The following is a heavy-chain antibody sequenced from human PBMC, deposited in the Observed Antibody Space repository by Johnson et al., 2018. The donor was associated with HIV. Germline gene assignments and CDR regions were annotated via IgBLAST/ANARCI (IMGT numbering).Heavy chain of an antibody. CDR3: AKVLIVATGERAFAI. V-gene: IGHV3-30*02. D-gene: IGHD5-12*01. CDR2: IRYDGSNQ. CDR1: GFTFSSYG. J-gene: IGHJ3*02. Sequence: QVQLVESGGGVVQPGGSLRLSCAASGFTFSSYGMHWVRQAPGKGLEWVAFIRYDGSNQYYADSVKGRFTISRDNSKNTLYLQMNSLRAEDTAVYYCAKVLIVATGERAFAIWGQGTMVTVSS.